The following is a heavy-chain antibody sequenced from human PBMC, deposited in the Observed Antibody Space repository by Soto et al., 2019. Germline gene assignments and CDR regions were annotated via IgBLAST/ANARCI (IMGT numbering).Heavy chain of an antibody. Sequence: GGSLRLSCAASGFTFSIYSMNWVRQAPGKGLEWVSYISSSSSTIYYADSVKGRFTISRDNAKNSLYLQMNSLRAEDTAVYYCARVRKDIVVVPAAMPTLGYWGQGTLVTVSS. CDR1: GFTFSIYS. D-gene: IGHD2-2*01. V-gene: IGHV3-48*01. CDR3: ARVRKDIVVVPAAMPTLGY. CDR2: ISSSSSTI. J-gene: IGHJ4*02.